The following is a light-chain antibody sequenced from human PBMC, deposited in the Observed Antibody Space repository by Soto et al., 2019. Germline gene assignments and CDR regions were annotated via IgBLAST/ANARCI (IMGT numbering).Light chain of an antibody. CDR1: NSDVGAYPY. CDR3: SSYATSGTNVI. Sequence: QSVLTQPASVSGSPGQSITISCTGTNSDVGAYPYVSRYQQHPGNAPKLLIYEVADRPSGVSDRFSGSKSGNTASLTISALQAEDEAVYYCSSYATSGTNVIFGGGTKLTVL. V-gene: IGLV2-14*03. J-gene: IGLJ2*01. CDR2: EVA.